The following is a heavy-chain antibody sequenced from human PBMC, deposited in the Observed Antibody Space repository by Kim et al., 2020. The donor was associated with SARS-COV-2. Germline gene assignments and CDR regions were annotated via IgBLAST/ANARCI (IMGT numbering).Heavy chain of an antibody. D-gene: IGHD3-10*02. J-gene: IGHJ4*02. V-gene: IGHV3-72*01. CDR2: IKDKANSYTT. CDR3: VDLGSISIPG. Sequence: GGSLRLSCAASGFTFSGHYMDWVRQAPGEGLEWVGRIKDKANSYTTEYAASVKGRFYISRDDSKSSLFLRMNSLKTEDTAVYYCVDLGSISIPGWGQGT. CDR1: GFTFSGHY.